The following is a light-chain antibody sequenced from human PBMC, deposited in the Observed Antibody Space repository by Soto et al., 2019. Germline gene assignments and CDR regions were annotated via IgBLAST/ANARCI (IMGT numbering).Light chain of an antibody. CDR1: SSHIGAGYD. V-gene: IGLV1-40*01. CDR3: QSYDSSLSVWV. J-gene: IGLJ3*02. Sequence: QSVLTQPPSVSGAPGQRVTISCTGSSSHIGAGYDVHWYQQLPGTAPKLLIYGNSNRPSGVPDRFSGSKSGTSASLAITGLQAEDEADYYCQSYDSSLSVWVFGGGTQLTVL. CDR2: GNS.